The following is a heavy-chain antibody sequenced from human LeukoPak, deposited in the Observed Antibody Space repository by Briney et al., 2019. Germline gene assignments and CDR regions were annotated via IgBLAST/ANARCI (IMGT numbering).Heavy chain of an antibody. CDR2: IKQDGSEK. CDR1: GFTFSRYW. D-gene: IGHD3-22*01. Sequence: GGSLRLSCAASGFTFSRYWVSWVRQAPGKGLEWVANIKQDGSEKYYVDSVKGRFTISRDNAKNSLYLQMNSLRAEDTAVYYCARDDYYDSSGYYYYYYGMDVWGQGTTVTVSS. CDR3: ARDDYYDSSGYYYYYYGMDV. V-gene: IGHV3-7*01. J-gene: IGHJ6*02.